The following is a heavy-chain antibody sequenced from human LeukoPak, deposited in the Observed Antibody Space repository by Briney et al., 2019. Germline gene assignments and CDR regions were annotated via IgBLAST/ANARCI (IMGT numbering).Heavy chain of an antibody. V-gene: IGHV6-1*01. CDR3: ARGRLYYYGSGSYNY. CDR2: TYYRSTWYN. Sequence: SQTLSLTCAISGDSVSSNSVTWNWIRQSPSRGLEWLGRTYYRSTWYNDYAVSVRGRITVNPDTSKNQFSLKLSSVTAADTAVYYCARGRLYYYGSGSYNYWGQGTLVTVSS. CDR1: GDSVSSNSVT. D-gene: IGHD3-10*01. J-gene: IGHJ4*02.